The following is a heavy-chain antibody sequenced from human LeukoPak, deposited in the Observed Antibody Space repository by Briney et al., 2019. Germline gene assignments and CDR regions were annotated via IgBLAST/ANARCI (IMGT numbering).Heavy chain of an antibody. CDR3: ARLPPYSSSAYYFDY. Sequence: SETLSLTCAVSGYSISSGYYWGWIRPPPGKGLEWIGNIYHSGSTYYNPSLKSRVTISVDTSKNQFSLKLSSVAAADTAVYYCARLPPYSSSAYYFDYWGQGTLVTVSS. D-gene: IGHD6-6*01. V-gene: IGHV4-38-2*01. J-gene: IGHJ4*02. CDR2: IYHSGST. CDR1: GYSISSGYY.